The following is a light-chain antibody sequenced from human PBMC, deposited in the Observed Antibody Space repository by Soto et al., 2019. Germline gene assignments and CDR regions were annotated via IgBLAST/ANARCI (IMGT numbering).Light chain of an antibody. CDR1: QILVDRDGNTY. Sequence: DVVMTQSPLSLPVTLGQPASISCSSSQILVDRDGNTYFNWYQRRPGQPPRRLIYKISYRDSGVPDRFSGSGSGTYFTLKISRVEAEDVGFYYCMQGRRWPWTFGQGTKVEIK. J-gene: IGKJ1*01. CDR2: KIS. V-gene: IGKV2-30*01. CDR3: MQGRRWPWT.